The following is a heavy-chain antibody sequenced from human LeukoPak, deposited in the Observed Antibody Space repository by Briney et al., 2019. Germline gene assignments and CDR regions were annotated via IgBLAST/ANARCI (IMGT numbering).Heavy chain of an antibody. V-gene: IGHV4-38-2*02. CDR1: GYSISSGYY. CDR3: ASLGQRGAFDI. J-gene: IGHJ3*02. CDR2: IYHSGST. Sequence: SETLSLTCTVSGYSISSGYYWGWIRQPPGKGLEWIGSIYHSGSTYYNPSLESRVTISVDTSKNQFSLKLSSETAADTAVYYCASLGQRGAFDIWGQGTMVTVSS.